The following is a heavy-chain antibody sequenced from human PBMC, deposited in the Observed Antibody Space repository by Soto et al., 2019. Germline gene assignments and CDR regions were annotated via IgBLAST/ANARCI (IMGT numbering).Heavy chain of an antibody. CDR2: IYNSGTT. CDR1: GGCISSYY. CDR3: ATDCGDYVGAFHI. Sequence: SQTLSLTCTVSGGCISSYYWSWILQSPGKGLEWFTHIYNSGTTNYNPSLKSRVTISVDTSRNQFSLKLSSVPAADTAVYYCATDCGDYVGAFHIWGQGTMVTVSS. D-gene: IGHD4-17*01. V-gene: IGHV4-59*01. J-gene: IGHJ3*02.